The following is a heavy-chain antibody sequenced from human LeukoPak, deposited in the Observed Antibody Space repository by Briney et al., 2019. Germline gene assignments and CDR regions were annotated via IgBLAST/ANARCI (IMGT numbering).Heavy chain of an antibody. CDR1: GYTFTGYY. CDR3: ARGPVLEWLLWNYYYYYGMDV. Sequence: EAPVKVSCKASGYTFTGYYMHWVRQAPGQGLEWMGWMNPNSGNTGYAQKFQGRVTMTRNTSISTAYMELSSLRSEDTAVYYCARGPVLEWLLWNYYYYYGMDVWGQGTTVTVSS. CDR2: MNPNSGNT. V-gene: IGHV1-8*02. D-gene: IGHD3-3*01. J-gene: IGHJ6*02.